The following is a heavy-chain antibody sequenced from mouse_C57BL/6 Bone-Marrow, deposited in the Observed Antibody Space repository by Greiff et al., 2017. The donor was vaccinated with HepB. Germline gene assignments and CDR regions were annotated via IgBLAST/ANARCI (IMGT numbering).Heavy chain of an antibody. CDR3: ARDDLRLRFAY. Sequence: EVQWVESGGGLVQSGRSLRLSCATSGFTFSDFYMEWVRQAPGKGLEWIAASRNKANDYTTEYSASVKGRFIVSRDTSQSILYLQMNALRAEDTAIYYCARDDLRLRFAYWGQGTLVTVSA. J-gene: IGHJ3*01. CDR2: SRNKANDYTT. V-gene: IGHV7-1*01. D-gene: IGHD3-2*02. CDR1: GFTFSDFY.